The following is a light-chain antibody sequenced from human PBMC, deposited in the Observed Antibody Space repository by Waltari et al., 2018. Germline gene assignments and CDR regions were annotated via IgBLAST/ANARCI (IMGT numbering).Light chain of an antibody. CDR2: DVS. J-gene: IGKJ4*01. CDR3: QQYDSLPST. Sequence: DIQLTQSPSSLSASVGDRVTITCQASQDISNFLNWYQQKPGKAPKALIYDVSQLETGVPARFSGSGSGTEFTLIINSLQPEDIGTYYCQQYDSLPSTFGGGTKVEIQ. CDR1: QDISNF. V-gene: IGKV1-33*01.